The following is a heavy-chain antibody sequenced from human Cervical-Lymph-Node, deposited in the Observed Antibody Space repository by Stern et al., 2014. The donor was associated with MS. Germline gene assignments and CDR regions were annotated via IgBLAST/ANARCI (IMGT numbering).Heavy chain of an antibody. CDR1: GFTFSSYS. Sequence: MQLVQSGGGLVQPGGSLRLSCSASGFTFSSYSMHWVRQAPGKGLEYVSGISSNGGSTYYADSVKGRFTISRDNSKNTLYLQMSSLRAEDTAVYYCVKGGSYSSSSNLDYWGQGTLVTVSS. J-gene: IGHJ4*02. V-gene: IGHV3-64D*06. CDR3: VKGGSYSSSSNLDY. D-gene: IGHD6-6*01. CDR2: ISSNGGST.